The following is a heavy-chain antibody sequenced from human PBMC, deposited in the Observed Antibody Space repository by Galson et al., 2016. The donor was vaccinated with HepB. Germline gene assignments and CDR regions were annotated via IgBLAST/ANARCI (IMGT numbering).Heavy chain of an antibody. CDR1: GGSISNSDW. D-gene: IGHD1-1*01. J-gene: IGHJ4*02. Sequence: SVTLSLTCAVSGGSISNSDWWSWVRQPPGKGLEWIGEIHRTGSTNYNPSLKSRVTISVDKANEQISLNLYSVTAADAAVYYCARQQLSYTWGYWGQGTQVTVSS. CDR2: IHRTGST. CDR3: ARQQLSYTWGY. V-gene: IGHV4-4*02.